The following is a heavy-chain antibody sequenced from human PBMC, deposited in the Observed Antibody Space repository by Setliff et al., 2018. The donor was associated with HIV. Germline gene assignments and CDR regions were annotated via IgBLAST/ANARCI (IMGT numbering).Heavy chain of an antibody. CDR3: AKEGWIQLWLMGGYFDY. CDR1: GFTFGDYA. Sequence: PGGSLRLSCTASGFTFGDYALSWVRQAPGKGLEWVSAISGPGDGTYYADSVKGRFTISRDNSKNTLYLQMNSLRAEDTAVYYCAKEGWIQLWLMGGYFDYWGQGTLVTVSS. CDR2: ISGPGDGT. D-gene: IGHD5-18*01. V-gene: IGHV3-23*01. J-gene: IGHJ4*02.